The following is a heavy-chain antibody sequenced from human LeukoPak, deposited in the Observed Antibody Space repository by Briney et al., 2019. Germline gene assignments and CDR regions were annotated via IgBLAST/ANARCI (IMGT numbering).Heavy chain of an antibody. J-gene: IGHJ5*02. CDR3: ARRRQATDTPGEGFDP. CDR1: GGSISSGGYY. Sequence: SETLSLTCTVSGGSISSGGYYWSWIRQRPGKGLEWIGYIYYSGNTYYNPSLKSRVTISVDTSKNQFSLKLNSVTAADTAVYYCARRRQATDTPGEGFDPWGQGTLVTVSS. V-gene: IGHV4-31*03. CDR2: IYYSGNT. D-gene: IGHD7-27*01.